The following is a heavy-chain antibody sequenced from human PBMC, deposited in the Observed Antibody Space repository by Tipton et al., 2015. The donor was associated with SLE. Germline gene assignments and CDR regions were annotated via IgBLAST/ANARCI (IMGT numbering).Heavy chain of an antibody. CDR3: ARWNFVTMTGGFDI. D-gene: IGHD1-7*01. J-gene: IGHJ3*02. CDR1: GGSISTSSYY. Sequence: TLSLTCTVSGGSISTSSYYWAWIRQPPGKGLECIGNINYSGTTSYNPSLKSRVTVSVDTSQNQFSLTLRSVTAADTAIYYCARWNFVTMTGGFDIWGQGTMVTVSS. CDR2: INYSGTT. V-gene: IGHV4-39*07.